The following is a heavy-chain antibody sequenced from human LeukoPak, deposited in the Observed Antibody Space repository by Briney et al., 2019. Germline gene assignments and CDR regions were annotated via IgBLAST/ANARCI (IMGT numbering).Heavy chain of an antibody. CDR3: ARHIGIAVAGPGDY. J-gene: IGHJ4*02. CDR2: IYYSGST. V-gene: IGHV4-39*01. CDR1: GGSISSSSYY. D-gene: IGHD6-19*01. Sequence: PSETLSLTCTVSGGSISSSSYYWGWIRQPPGKGLEWIGSIYYSGSTYYNPSLKSRVTISVDTSKNQFSLKLSSVTAADTAVYYCARHIGIAVAGPGDYWGQGTLVTVSS.